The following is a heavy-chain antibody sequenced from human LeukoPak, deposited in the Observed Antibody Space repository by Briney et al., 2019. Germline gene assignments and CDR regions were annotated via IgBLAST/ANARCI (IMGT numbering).Heavy chain of an antibody. V-gene: IGHV4-59*01. CDR3: ARDGETFGELF. D-gene: IGHD3-10*01. CDR2: IYNSGST. J-gene: IGHJ4*02. CDR1: GGSISSYY. Sequence: PSETLSLTCTVSGGSISSYYWSWIRQPPGKGLEWIGYIYNSGSTNYNPSLKSRVTISVDTSENQFSLKMSSVTAADTAMYYCARDGETFGELFWGQGTLVTVSS.